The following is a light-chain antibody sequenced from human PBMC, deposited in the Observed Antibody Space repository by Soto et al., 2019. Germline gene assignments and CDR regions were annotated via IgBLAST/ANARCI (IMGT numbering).Light chain of an antibody. V-gene: IGKV3-11*01. J-gene: IGKJ4*01. CDR3: QQYGSTPPGV. CDR1: QSVGSY. CDR2: DAS. Sequence: EIVLIQSPATLSLSPGERATLSCRASQSVGSYLAWYQHKPGQAPRLLISDASNRAPGIPARFSGRGSETDFTLTISSLEPEDFAVYYCQQYGSTPPGVFGGGTKVDIK.